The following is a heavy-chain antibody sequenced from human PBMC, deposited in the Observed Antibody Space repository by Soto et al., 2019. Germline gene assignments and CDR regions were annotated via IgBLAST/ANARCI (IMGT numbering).Heavy chain of an antibody. D-gene: IGHD3-3*01. CDR3: ARGVYDFWSGHPKGLDY. CDR2: IRSKANSYAT. J-gene: IGHJ4*02. Sequence: GGSLRLSCAASGFIFSGSAMEWVRQASGKGLEWVGRIRSKANSYATAYAVSVKGRFTISRDDSRNTAYLQMNSLKTEDAAVYYCARGVYDFWSGHPKGLDYWGQGTVVTVSS. V-gene: IGHV3-73*01. CDR1: GFIFSGSA.